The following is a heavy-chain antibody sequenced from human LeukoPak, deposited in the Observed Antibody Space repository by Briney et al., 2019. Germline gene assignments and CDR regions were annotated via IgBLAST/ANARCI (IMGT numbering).Heavy chain of an antibody. J-gene: IGHJ3*02. CDR3: ASYIVADAFDT. Sequence: GGSLRLSCAASGFTFSSYGMHWVRQAPGKGLEWVAVIWYDGSNKYYADSVKGRFTLSRDNSKNTLYLQMNSLRAEDTAVYYCASYIVADAFDTWGQGTMVTVSS. CDR1: GFTFSSYG. CDR2: IWYDGSNK. V-gene: IGHV3-33*01. D-gene: IGHD5-12*01.